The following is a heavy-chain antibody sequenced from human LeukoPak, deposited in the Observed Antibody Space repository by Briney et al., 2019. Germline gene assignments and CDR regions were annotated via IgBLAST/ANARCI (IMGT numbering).Heavy chain of an antibody. J-gene: IGHJ4*02. D-gene: IGHD3-22*01. V-gene: IGHV5-51*01. CDR3: AIRSYYDTRGYYYFDY. CDR1: GYSFSNYW. CDR2: IYPADSDS. Sequence: GESLKISCKGSGYSFSNYWIAWVRQMPGKGLEWMGIIYPADSDSRYSPSFQGQVTISVDRSINTAYLQWSSLKASDTAMYYCAIRSYYDTRGYYYFDYWGQGTLVTVSA.